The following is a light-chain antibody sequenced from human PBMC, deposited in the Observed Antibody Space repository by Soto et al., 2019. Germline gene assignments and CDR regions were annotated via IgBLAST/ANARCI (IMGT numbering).Light chain of an antibody. CDR2: EAS. CDR3: QQYGSSPRT. CDR1: QSVSSY. J-gene: IGKJ1*01. V-gene: IGKV3-20*01. Sequence: TQSPATLSLSPGERATLSCRASQSVSSYLAWYQQKPGQAPRLLMYEASNRATGIPARFSGSGSGTDFTLTISRLEPEDFAVYYCQQYGSSPRTFGQGTKVDIK.